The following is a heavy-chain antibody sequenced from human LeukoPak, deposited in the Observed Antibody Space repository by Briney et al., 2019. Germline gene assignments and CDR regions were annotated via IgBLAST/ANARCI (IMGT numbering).Heavy chain of an antibody. J-gene: IGHJ4*02. CDR3: ARVSVARRAGGDFDY. CDR2: IWYDGSNK. CDR1: GYTFSSYG. D-gene: IGHD3-16*01. V-gene: IGHV3-33*01. Sequence: PGGSLRLSCAASGYTFSSYGMHWVRQAPGKGLEWVAVIWYDGSNKYYADSVKGRFTISRDNSKNMLYLQMNSLRAEDTAVYYCARVSVARRAGGDFDYWGQGTLVTVSS.